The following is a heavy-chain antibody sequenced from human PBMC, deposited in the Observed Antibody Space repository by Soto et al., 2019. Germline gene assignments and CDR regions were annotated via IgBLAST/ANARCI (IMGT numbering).Heavy chain of an antibody. CDR2: ISAYNGNT. V-gene: IGHV1-18*04. D-gene: IGHD6-6*01. CDR1: GYTFTSYG. J-gene: IGHJ5*02. Sequence: VKVSCKASGYTFTSYGISWVRQAPGQGLEWMGWISAYNGNTNYAQKLQGRVTMTTDTSTSTAYMQLRSLRSDDTAVYYCARYIAARPRPKWFDPWGQGTLVTVSA. CDR3: ARYIAARPRPKWFDP.